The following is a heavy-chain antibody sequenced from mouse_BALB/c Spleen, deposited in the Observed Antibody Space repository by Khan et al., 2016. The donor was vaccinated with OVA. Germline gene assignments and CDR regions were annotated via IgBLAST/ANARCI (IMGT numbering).Heavy chain of an antibody. CDR1: GFSLTSYG. V-gene: IGHV2-6-1*01. Sequence: VQLQESGPGLVAPSQSLSITCTISGFSLTSYGIHWVRQPPGKGLEWLVVIWSDGSTTYNSTLKSRLSITKDNSKSQVFLKMNSLQTDDTAMYYWARQPYYHYYALDYWGQGTSVTVSS. CDR2: IWSDGST. D-gene: IGHD2-10*01. CDR3: ARQPYYHYYALDY. J-gene: IGHJ4*01.